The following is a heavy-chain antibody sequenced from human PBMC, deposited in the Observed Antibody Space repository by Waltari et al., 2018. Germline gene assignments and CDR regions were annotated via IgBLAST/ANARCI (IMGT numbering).Heavy chain of an antibody. CDR3: ARGFPATIGLYFDY. D-gene: IGHD5-12*01. CDR1: GGSIRSYY. V-gene: IGHV4-59*01. CDR2: IYYSGST. Sequence: QVQRQESGPGRVKPAETLSLTCTGTGGSIRSYYGSWIRQPPGKGLEWIGYIYYSGSTNYNPSLKSRVTISVDTSKNQFSLKLSSVTAADTAVYYCARGFPATIGLYFDYWGQGTLVTVSS. J-gene: IGHJ4*02.